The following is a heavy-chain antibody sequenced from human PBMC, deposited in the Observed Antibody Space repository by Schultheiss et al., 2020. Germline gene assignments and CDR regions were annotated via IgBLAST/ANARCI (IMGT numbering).Heavy chain of an antibody. V-gene: IGHV3-23*01. J-gene: IGHJ5*02. CDR2: ISGSGGST. CDR3: TRLFSRPFDP. CDR1: GFTVSSNY. D-gene: IGHD1-1*01. Sequence: GESLKISCAASGFTVSSNYMSWVRQAPGKGLEWVSAISGSGGSTYYADSVKGRFTISRDNAKNTLYLQMNSLRAEDTAVYYCTRLFSRPFDPWGQGTLVTVSS.